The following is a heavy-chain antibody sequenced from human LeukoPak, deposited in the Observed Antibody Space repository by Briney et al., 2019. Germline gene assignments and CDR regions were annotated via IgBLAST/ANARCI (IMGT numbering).Heavy chain of an antibody. CDR3: ARTTMIRGVIKELGY. CDR1: GYSFTSYW. Sequence: GASLKISCKGSGYSFTSYWIGWVRQMPGKGLEWMGIISPGDSDTRYRPSFQGQVTISADKSISTAYLQWSSLKASDTAMYYCARTTMIRGVIKELGYWGQGTLVTVSS. CDR2: ISPGDSDT. V-gene: IGHV5-51*01. D-gene: IGHD3-10*01. J-gene: IGHJ4*02.